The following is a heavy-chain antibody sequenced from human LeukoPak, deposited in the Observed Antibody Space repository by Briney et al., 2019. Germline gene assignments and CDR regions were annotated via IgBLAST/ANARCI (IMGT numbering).Heavy chain of an antibody. V-gene: IGHV3-23*01. CDR1: GFTISSYA. J-gene: IGHJ4*02. CDR2: ISGSGDNT. D-gene: IGHD3-22*01. Sequence: PGGSLRLSCAASGFTISSYAMSWVCQAPGKGLEWVSGISGSGDNTYYADSVKGRFTISRDNSKNTLYVQVNSLGTEDTAAYYCAKGSYYDSSGSFYFDYWGQGTLVTVSS. CDR3: AKGSYYDSSGSFYFDY.